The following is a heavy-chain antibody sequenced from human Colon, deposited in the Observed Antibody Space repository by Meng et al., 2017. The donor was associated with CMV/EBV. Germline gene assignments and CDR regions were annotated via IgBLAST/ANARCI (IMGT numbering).Heavy chain of an antibody. Sequence: GGSLRLSCASSSLNVSHNYMSWVRQAPGKGLEWVAILYVGHTTFYADSVRGRFTISRDDSKNTLHLHMDSLRAEDTAVYFCARVGYCSGSSCYGTWFDLWGQGTLVTVSS. V-gene: IGHV3-53*01. J-gene: IGHJ5*02. CDR2: LYVGHTT. CDR1: SLNVSHNY. CDR3: ARVGYCSGSSCYGTWFDL. D-gene: IGHD2-2*01.